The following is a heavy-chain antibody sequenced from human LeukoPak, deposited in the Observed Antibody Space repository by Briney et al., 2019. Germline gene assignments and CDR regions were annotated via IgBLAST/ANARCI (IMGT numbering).Heavy chain of an antibody. CDR2: INPNSGGT. J-gene: IGHJ4*02. CDR3: ATDSANTAMGDY. V-gene: IGHV1-2*02. Sequence: ASVKVSCKASGYTFTGDYMHWVRQAPGQGLEWMGWINPNSGGTNYAQTFQGRVTMTRDTSISRAYMEVSRLRSDDTAVCDCATDSANTAMGDYCGQGTLVTVSS. D-gene: IGHD5-18*01. CDR1: GYTFTGDY.